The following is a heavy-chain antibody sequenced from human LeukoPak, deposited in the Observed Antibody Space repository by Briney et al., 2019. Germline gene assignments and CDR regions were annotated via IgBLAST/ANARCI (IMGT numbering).Heavy chain of an antibody. V-gene: IGHV3-30*07. CDR1: GFTFSSYA. Sequence: GRSLRLSCAASGFTFSSYAMHWVRQAPGKGLEWVAVISYDGSNKYYADSVKGRFTISRDNSKNTLYLQINSLRAEDTAVYYCAKWSRAVITNVHGMDVWGQGTTVTVSS. J-gene: IGHJ6*02. D-gene: IGHD3-10*01. CDR3: AKWSRAVITNVHGMDV. CDR2: ISYDGSNK.